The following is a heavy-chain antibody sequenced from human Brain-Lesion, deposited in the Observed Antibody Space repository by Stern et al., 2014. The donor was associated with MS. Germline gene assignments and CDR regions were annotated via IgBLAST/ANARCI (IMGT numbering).Heavy chain of an antibody. V-gene: IGHV4-61*02. J-gene: IGHJ6*02. Sequence: VQLVESGPGLVKPSQTLSLSCTVSGGSISSGGYYWSWIRQPAGKGLEWIGRIFNRGSTSYNPSLQSRVTIPIDTSKNQFSLRLNSMTAADTAVYYCARGRVVPGFQYYATDVWGQGTTVIVSS. CDR3: ARGRVVPGFQYYATDV. CDR1: GGSISSGGYY. D-gene: IGHD2-2*01. CDR2: IFNRGST.